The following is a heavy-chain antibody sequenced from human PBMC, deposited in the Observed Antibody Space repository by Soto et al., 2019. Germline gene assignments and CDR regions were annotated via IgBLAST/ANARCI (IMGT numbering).Heavy chain of an antibody. CDR1: GGSISCGVFS. D-gene: IGHD3-10*01. CDR2: ILHTGGT. V-gene: IGHV4-30-2*01. J-gene: IGHJ4*02. Sequence: PSETLSLTCAVSGGSISCGVFSWIWIRQPPGKGLEWIGYILHTGGTQYNPSLKSRVSMSVDKSKNQFSLHLTSVTAADTAVYYCARLQFGEGFDYWGQGALVTVSS. CDR3: ARLQFGEGFDY.